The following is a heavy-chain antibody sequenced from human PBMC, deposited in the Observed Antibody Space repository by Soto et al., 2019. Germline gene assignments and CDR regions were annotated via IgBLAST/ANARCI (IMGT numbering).Heavy chain of an antibody. D-gene: IGHD6-6*01. Sequence: QVQLVQSGAEVKKPGASVKVSCKASGYTFTNYGLSWVRQAPGQGLEWMGWINPYNGNTDYAQKVQGRVTMTTDTSTTTAFMELRSLRSDDTAVYHCARRQLVSWGPFDYWGQGTLVTVSP. J-gene: IGHJ4*02. CDR3: ARRQLVSWGPFDY. CDR2: INPYNGNT. V-gene: IGHV1-18*01. CDR1: GYTFTNYG.